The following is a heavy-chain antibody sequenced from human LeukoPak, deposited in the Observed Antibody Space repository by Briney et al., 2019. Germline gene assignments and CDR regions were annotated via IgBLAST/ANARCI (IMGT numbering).Heavy chain of an antibody. Sequence: AISGSGGSTYYADSVKGRFTISRDNSKNTLYLQMNSLRAEDTAVYYCAKSAGNYYDSSGPFWGQGTLVTVSS. V-gene: IGHV3-23*01. CDR2: ISGSGGST. D-gene: IGHD3-22*01. J-gene: IGHJ4*02. CDR3: AKSAGNYYDSSGPF.